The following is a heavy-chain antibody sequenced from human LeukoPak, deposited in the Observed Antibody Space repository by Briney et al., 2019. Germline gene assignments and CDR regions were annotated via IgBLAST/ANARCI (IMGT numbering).Heavy chain of an antibody. V-gene: IGHV3-23*01. CDR1: GFTXXXYA. CDR3: AKDWNVLRYFDWFSWFDP. D-gene: IGHD3-9*01. J-gene: IGHJ5*02. Sequence: XSCXXXGFTXXXYAMSWVRQAPGKGLEWVSAISGSGGSTYYADSVKGRFTISRDNSKNTLYLQMNSLRAEDTAVYYCAKDWNVLRYFDWFSWFDPWGQGTLVTVSS. CDR2: ISGSGGST.